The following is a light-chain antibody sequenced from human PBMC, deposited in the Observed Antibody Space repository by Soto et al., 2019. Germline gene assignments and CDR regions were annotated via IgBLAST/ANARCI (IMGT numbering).Light chain of an antibody. J-gene: IGKJ2*01. CDR3: QQTFIRPYT. CDR1: QIVRSN. Sequence: DIQMTQSPSSLSASVGDRVTITCRASQIVRSNLNWYQQKPGKVPELLIYAASTLQPGVPSRFRGSVSGTDFTLTVSSMQPEDCGTYHCQQTFIRPYTFGQGTKLEIE. V-gene: IGKV1-39*01. CDR2: AAS.